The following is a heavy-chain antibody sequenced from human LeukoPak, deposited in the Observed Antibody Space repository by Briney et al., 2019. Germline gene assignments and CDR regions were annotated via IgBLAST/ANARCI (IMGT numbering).Heavy chain of an antibody. CDR2: IYTSGST. CDR1: GGSISSYY. J-gene: IGHJ6*03. Sequence: SETLSLTCTVSGGSISSYYWSWIRQPAGKGLEWIGRIYTSGSTNYNPSLKSRVTMSVGTSKNQFSLKLSSVTAADTAVYYCARHRPIYYYYYMDVWGKGTTVTISS. V-gene: IGHV4-4*07. CDR3: ARHRPIYYYYYMDV.